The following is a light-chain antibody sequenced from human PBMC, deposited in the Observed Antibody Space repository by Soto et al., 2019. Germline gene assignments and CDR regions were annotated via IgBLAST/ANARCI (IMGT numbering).Light chain of an antibody. CDR1: SSDVGGYDY. CDR3: SSYTSSSTYV. Sequence: QSALTQPASVSGSPGQSIAIYCTGTSSDVGGYDYVSWYQQHPGKAPKLMIYDVSTRPSGVSNRFSGSKSDNTASLTISGLQAEDEADYYCSSYTSSSTYVFGTGTKLTVL. V-gene: IGLV2-14*01. J-gene: IGLJ1*01. CDR2: DVS.